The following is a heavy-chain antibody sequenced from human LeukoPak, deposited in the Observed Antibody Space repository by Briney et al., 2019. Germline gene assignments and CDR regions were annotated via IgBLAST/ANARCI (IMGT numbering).Heavy chain of an antibody. Sequence: SETLSLTCTVSGGSISSYYWSWIRQPAGKGLEWIGRIYTSGSTNYNPSLKSRVTMSVDTSKNQFSLKLSSVTAADTAVYYCARVLGYCSGGSCSDWFDPWGQGTLVTVSS. CDR2: IYTSGST. J-gene: IGHJ5*02. CDR3: ARVLGYCSGGSCSDWFDP. CDR1: GGSISSYY. V-gene: IGHV4-4*07. D-gene: IGHD2-15*01.